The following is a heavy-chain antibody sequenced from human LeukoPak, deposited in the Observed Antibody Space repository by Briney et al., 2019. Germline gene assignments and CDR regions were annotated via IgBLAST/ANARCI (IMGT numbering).Heavy chain of an antibody. D-gene: IGHD6-6*01. CDR2: ISSSSTYI. CDR3: ARDEYSDSSAWYFDL. CDR1: GFLFSSHN. J-gene: IGHJ2*01. Sequence: GGSLRLSCAASGFLFSSHNMNWVRHAPGKGLEWVASISSSSTYIYYGDSVKGRFTVSRDNAKRSLYLQMNSLRVEDTAVYYCARDEYSDSSAWYFDLWGRGTLVTVSS. V-gene: IGHV3-21*01.